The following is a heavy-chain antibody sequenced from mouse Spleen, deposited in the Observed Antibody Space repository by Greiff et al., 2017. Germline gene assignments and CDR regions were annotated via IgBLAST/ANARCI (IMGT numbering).Heavy chain of an antibody. D-gene: IGHD1-1*01. Sequence: QVQLQQPGAELVKPGASVKMSCKASGYTFTSYWITWVKQRPGQGLEWIGDIYPGSGSTNYNEKFKSKATLTVDTSSSTAYMQLSSLTSEDSAVFYCARRGGYGTTVVEWYFDVWGAGTTVTVSS. CDR1: GYTFTSYW. J-gene: IGHJ1*01. V-gene: IGHV1-55*01. CDR3: ARRGGYGTTVVEWYFDV. CDR2: IYPGSGST.